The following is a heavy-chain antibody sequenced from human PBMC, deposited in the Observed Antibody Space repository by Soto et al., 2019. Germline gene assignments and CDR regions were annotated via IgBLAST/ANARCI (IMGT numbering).Heavy chain of an antibody. CDR1: GGSISSGGYY. Sequence: QVQLQESGPGLVKPSQTLSLTCTVSGGSISSGGYYWSWIRQHPGKGLEWIGYIYYSGSTYYNPSLKSRVTISVDTSKNQFALKLSSVTAADTAVYYCARLIAAPYYFDYWGQGTLVTVSS. D-gene: IGHD6-6*01. J-gene: IGHJ4*02. V-gene: IGHV4-31*03. CDR3: ARLIAAPYYFDY. CDR2: IYYSGST.